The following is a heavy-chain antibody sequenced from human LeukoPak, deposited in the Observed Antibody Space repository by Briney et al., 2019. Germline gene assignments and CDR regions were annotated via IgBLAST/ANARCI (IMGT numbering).Heavy chain of an antibody. V-gene: IGHV4-39*07. Sequence: SETLSLTCTVSGGSISSSSYYWGWIRQPPGKGLEWIGSIYYSGSTYYNPSLKSRVTISVDTSKNQFSLKLSSVTAADTAVYYCARTRFGVVNPYFDYWGQGTLVTVSS. J-gene: IGHJ4*02. CDR2: IYYSGST. D-gene: IGHD3-3*01. CDR1: GGSISSSSYY. CDR3: ARTRFGVVNPYFDY.